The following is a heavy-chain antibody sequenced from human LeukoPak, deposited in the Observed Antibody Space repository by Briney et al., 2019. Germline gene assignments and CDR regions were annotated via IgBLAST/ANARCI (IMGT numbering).Heavy chain of an antibody. CDR3: ARDFLTGAGTFDY. Sequence: ASVKVSCKSSEYIFTTDYIHWVRQAPGQGLEWVGIINPSGDSTTYAQNFQGRVTMTRDTSTSTVYMELSSLTSEDTAVYYCARDFLTGAGTFDYWGQGTLVTVSS. J-gene: IGHJ4*02. CDR2: INPSGDST. D-gene: IGHD3-9*01. V-gene: IGHV1-46*01. CDR1: EYIFTTDY.